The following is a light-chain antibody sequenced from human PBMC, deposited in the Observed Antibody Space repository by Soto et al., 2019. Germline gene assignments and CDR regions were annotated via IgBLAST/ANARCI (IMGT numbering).Light chain of an antibody. CDR1: KSFRNSY. CDR3: QQYGNSPKYT. Sequence: EIVLTQSPATWSCFPGEGAPFSCRASKSFRNSYLAWYQQKPGQAPRLLYGASSRATGIPDRFSGSGSGTDFTLTISRLEPEDFAVYYCQQYGNSPKYTFGQGTKLEIK. V-gene: IGKV3-20*01. J-gene: IGKJ2*01. CDR2: GAS.